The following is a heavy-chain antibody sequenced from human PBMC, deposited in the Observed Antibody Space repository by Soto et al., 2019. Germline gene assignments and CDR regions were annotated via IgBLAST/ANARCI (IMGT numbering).Heavy chain of an antibody. CDR2: ISSSSSYI. D-gene: IGHD3-22*01. CDR3: ARDRHDSSGYYFGPPSAFDY. J-gene: IGHJ4*02. Sequence: GSLRLSCAASGFTFSTYAMSWVRQAPGKGLEWVSSISSSSSYIYYADSVKGRFTISRDNAKNSLYLQMNSLRAEDTAVYYCARDRHDSSGYYFGPPSAFDYWGQGSLVTVSS. V-gene: IGHV3-21*01. CDR1: GFTFSTYA.